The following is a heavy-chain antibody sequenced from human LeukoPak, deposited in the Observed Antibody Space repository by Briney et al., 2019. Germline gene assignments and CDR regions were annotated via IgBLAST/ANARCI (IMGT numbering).Heavy chain of an antibody. CDR3: ARGVVDFWSGYYTRGFDY. V-gene: IGHV4-61*02. CDR2: IYTSGST. J-gene: IGHJ4*02. D-gene: IGHD3-3*01. CDR1: GGSISSGSYY. Sequence: SQTLSLTCTVSGGSISSGSYYWRWIRQPAGRGLEWIGRIYTSGSTNYNPSLKRRVTISVHTSKNQFPLKLSSVTAADTAVYYCARGVVDFWSGYYTRGFDYWGQGTLVTVSS.